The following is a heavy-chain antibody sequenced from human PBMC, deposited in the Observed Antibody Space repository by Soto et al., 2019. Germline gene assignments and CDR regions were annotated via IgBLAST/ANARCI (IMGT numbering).Heavy chain of an antibody. CDR2: ISSSGSTT. CDR1: GFIFSNYY. Sequence: QVQLVESGGGLVKSGGSLRLSCAASGFIFSNYYLTWIHQAPGRGLEWISYISSSGSTTDYADSVKGRFTISRDNSKNSLYLQMDFLRADDTAVYYCAKGVAVAGYDYGLDVWGQGTTVSVSS. J-gene: IGHJ6*02. V-gene: IGHV3-11*01. D-gene: IGHD6-19*01. CDR3: AKGVAVAGYDYGLDV.